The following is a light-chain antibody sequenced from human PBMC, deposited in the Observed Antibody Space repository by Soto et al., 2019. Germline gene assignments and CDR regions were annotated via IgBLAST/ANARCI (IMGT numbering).Light chain of an antibody. CDR2: EVI. CDR3: SSFGSSTNWL. Sequence: QSVLTQPASVSGSPGQSITISCTGTSSDVGGYDYVSWYQQHPGKAPKVIIFEVINRPSGVSNRFSGSKSGNMASLTISGLQAEDEADYYCSSFGSSTNWLFGGGTKVTVL. CDR1: SSDVGGYDY. J-gene: IGLJ3*02. V-gene: IGLV2-14*01.